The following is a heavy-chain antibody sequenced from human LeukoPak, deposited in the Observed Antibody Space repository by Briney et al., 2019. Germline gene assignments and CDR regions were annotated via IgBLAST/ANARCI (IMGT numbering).Heavy chain of an antibody. CDR2: ISWDGSTK. CDR3: GRDGGGSGWYTHLDY. Sequence: PGGSLRLSCVASRFTFTGFAMHWARQAPGKGLEWMATISWDGSTKYYADSVKGRFTISRDNSENTLYLQMNTLRDEGTAVYYCGRDGGGSGWYTHLDYWGQGVLVTVSS. CDR1: RFTFTGFA. J-gene: IGHJ4*02. V-gene: IGHV3-30-3*01. D-gene: IGHD6-13*01.